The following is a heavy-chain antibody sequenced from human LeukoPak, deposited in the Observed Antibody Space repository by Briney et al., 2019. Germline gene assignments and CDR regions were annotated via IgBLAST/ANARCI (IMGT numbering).Heavy chain of an antibody. CDR2: IYVGDSDT. CDR1: GYRFSTYW. V-gene: IGHV5-51*01. J-gene: IGHJ4*02. Sequence: GEPLKISCKASGYRFSTYWIDWVRQMPGKGLEWMGSIYVGDSDTRYSPSFQGQVTISVDKSTRTAYLQWSSLKASDTAMYYCATHYCGSTTCPFDYWGKGTLVTVSS. D-gene: IGHD2-2*01. CDR3: ATHYCGSTTCPFDY.